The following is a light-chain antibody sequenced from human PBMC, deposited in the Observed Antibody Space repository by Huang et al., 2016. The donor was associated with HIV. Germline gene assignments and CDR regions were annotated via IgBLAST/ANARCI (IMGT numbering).Light chain of an antibody. J-gene: IGKJ2*01. CDR3: QQYGSSPPYT. CDR2: DTS. V-gene: IGKV3-20*01. Sequence: EIVLTQSPGTLSLSPGERASLSCRASQSLRSRYFAWYQQKPGQAPRLLLYDTSIRATDIPDRFSGSGSGTDFTITISRLEPEDFAIYYCQQYGSSPPYTFGQGTKLEIK. CDR1: QSLRSRY.